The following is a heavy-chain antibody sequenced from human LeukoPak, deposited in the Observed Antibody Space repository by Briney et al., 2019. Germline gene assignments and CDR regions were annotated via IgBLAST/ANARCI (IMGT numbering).Heavy chain of an antibody. Sequence: SETLSLTCTVSGGSIRSSYYYWGWIRQPPGKGLEWIGSIYDSGSTYYNPSLKSRVTISVDTSKNQLSLKLSSVTAADTAVYYCARDYGDYELDYWGQGTLVTVSS. CDR2: IYDSGST. CDR3: ARDYGDYELDY. J-gene: IGHJ4*02. V-gene: IGHV4-39*07. D-gene: IGHD4-17*01. CDR1: GGSIRSSYYY.